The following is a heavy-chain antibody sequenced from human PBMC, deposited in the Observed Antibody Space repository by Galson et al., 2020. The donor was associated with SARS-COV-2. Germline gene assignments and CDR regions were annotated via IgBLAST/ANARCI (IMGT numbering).Heavy chain of an antibody. Sequence: ETSEPLSLPCTVSGGSISSGRYYWSSIRQHPGKGLEWIGYIYYSGNTYYNPSLKSRVTISVDTSKNQFSLKLSSVTAADPAVYYCARVRTTMIVVVITADAFDIWGQGTMVTGSS. D-gene: IGHD3-22*01. CDR3: ARVRTTMIVVVITADAFDI. CDR1: GGSISSGRYY. J-gene: IGHJ3*02. V-gene: IGHV4-31*03. CDR2: IYYSGNT.